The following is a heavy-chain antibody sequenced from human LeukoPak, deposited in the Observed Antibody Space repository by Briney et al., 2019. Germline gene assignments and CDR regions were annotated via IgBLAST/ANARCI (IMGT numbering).Heavy chain of an antibody. V-gene: IGHV3-23*01. CDR1: GLTFSSYA. Sequence: GGSLRLSCAASGLTFSSYAMSWVRQAPGKGLEWVSAISGSGGSTYYADSVKGRFTISRDNFKNTLYLQMNSLRAEDTAVYYCAKRLDIVVVPAAPEDYWGQGTLVTVSS. D-gene: IGHD2-2*03. CDR2: ISGSGGST. J-gene: IGHJ4*01. CDR3: AKRLDIVVVPAAPEDY.